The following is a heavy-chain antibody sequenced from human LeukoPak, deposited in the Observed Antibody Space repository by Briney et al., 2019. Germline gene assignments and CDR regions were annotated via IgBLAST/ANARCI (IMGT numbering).Heavy chain of an antibody. Sequence: SQTLSLTCTVSVGSISSGTYYWSWIRQPAGKGLEWIGRIYTSGSTNYNPSLKSRVTISVDRSKNQFSLKLSSVTAADTAVYYCARYCGGDCYPGSGAFDIWGQGTMVTVSS. J-gene: IGHJ3*02. CDR3: ARYCGGDCYPGSGAFDI. CDR1: VGSISSGTYY. D-gene: IGHD2-21*02. CDR2: IYTSGST. V-gene: IGHV4-61*02.